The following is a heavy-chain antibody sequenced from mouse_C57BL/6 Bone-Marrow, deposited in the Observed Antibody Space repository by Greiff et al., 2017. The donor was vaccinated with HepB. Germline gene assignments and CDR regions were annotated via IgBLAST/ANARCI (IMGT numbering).Heavy chain of an antibody. Sequence: EVQGVESGGGLVKPGGSLKLSCAASGFTFSSYAMSWVRQTPEKRLEWVATISDGGSYTYYPDNVKGRFTISRDNAKNNLYLQMSHLKSEDTAMYYCARELTGYAMDYWGQGTSVTVSS. CDR2: ISDGGSYT. J-gene: IGHJ4*01. CDR3: ARELTGYAMDY. V-gene: IGHV5-4*01. D-gene: IGHD4-1*01. CDR1: GFTFSSYA.